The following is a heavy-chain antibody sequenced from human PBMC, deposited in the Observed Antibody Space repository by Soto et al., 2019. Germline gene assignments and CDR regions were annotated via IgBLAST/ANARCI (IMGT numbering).Heavy chain of an antibody. V-gene: IGHV3-30-3*01. CDR3: ARDQARGIAAAGTVY. CDR1: GFTFSSYA. Sequence: GGSLRLSYAASGFTFSSYAMHWVRQAPGKGLEWVAVISYDGSNKYYADSVKGRFTISRDNSKNTLYLQMNSLRAEDTAVYYCARDQARGIAAAGTVYWGQGTLVTVSS. CDR2: ISYDGSNK. D-gene: IGHD6-13*01. J-gene: IGHJ4*02.